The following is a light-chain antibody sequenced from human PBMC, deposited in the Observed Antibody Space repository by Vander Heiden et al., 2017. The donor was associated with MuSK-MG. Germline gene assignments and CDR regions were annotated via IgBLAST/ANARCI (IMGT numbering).Light chain of an antibody. V-gene: IGKV3-15*01. CDR1: QSFSSN. J-gene: IGKJ2*01. CDR3: QLYGYWPPYT. CDR2: GAS. Sequence: EIVMTQSPATLSVSPGERATLSCRASQSFSSNLAWYQQKPGQAPRLLIYGASTRATGIPARFSGSGSGPEFTLTISRVQSEDFAIYSCQLYGYWPPYTLGQGTKLEIK.